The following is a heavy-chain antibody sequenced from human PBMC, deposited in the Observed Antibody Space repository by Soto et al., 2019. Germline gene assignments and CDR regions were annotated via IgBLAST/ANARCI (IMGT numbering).Heavy chain of an antibody. V-gene: IGHV1-8*01. CDR1: GYTFTSYD. J-gene: IGHJ6*03. CDR3: ARGPADYYYMDV. Sequence: GASVKVSCKASGYTFTSYDINWVRQATGQGLEWMGWMNPNSGSTGYAQKFQGRVTMTRNTSISTAYMELSSLRSEDTAVYYCARGPADYYYMDVWGKGTTVTVSS. CDR2: MNPNSGST.